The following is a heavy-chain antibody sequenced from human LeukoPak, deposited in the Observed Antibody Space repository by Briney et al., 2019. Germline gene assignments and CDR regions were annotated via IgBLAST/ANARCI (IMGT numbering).Heavy chain of an antibody. Sequence: SETLSLTCTVSGGSISSYYWSWIRQPPGKGLDWIGYIYYSGSTNYNPSLKSRVTISVDTSKNQFSLKLSSVTAADTAVYYCARAPEDDYGDFDYWGQGTLVTVSS. CDR1: GGSISSYY. J-gene: IGHJ4*02. CDR3: ARAPEDDYGDFDY. CDR2: IYYSGST. D-gene: IGHD4-17*01. V-gene: IGHV4-59*01.